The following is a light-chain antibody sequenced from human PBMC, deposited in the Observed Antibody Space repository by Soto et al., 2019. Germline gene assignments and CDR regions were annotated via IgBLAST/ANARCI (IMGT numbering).Light chain of an antibody. Sequence: DIQMTQSPSTLSASVGDRVTITCRASQSISSWLAWYQQKPGTAPKLLIYKASTLESGVPSRFSGIRSGTEFTLSVSSLQPDDLATYYCQQYNDSFPYTFGQGTK. V-gene: IGKV1-5*03. J-gene: IGKJ2*01. CDR2: KAS. CDR1: QSISSW. CDR3: QQYNDSFPYT.